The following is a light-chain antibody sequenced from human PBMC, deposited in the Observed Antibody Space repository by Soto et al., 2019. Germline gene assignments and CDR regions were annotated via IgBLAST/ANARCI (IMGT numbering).Light chain of an antibody. J-gene: IGLJ3*02. CDR1: SYNVGKNL. CDR3: AAWDDSLSAWV. V-gene: IGLV1-47*01. Sequence: QSVLTQPPSASGTPGQRVTISCSGGSYNVGKNLVYWYQQRPGTAPKLSIFKNNQRPSRVPDRFSGSNSGSSASLAISGLRSEDEADYFCAAWDDSLSAWVSGGGTKVTVL. CDR2: KNN.